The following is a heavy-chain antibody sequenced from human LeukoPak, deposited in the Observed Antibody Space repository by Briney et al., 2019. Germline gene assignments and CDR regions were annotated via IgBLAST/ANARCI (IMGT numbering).Heavy chain of an antibody. D-gene: IGHD6-13*01. Sequence: GGSLRLSCAASGFTVSSNYMNWVRQAPGKGLEWVAFIRYDGSNKYYADSVKGRFTISRDNSKNTLYLQMNSLRAEDTAVYYCAKEGIHMHYYYMDVWGKGTTVTVSS. CDR2: IRYDGSNK. V-gene: IGHV3-30*02. CDR3: AKEGIHMHYYYMDV. CDR1: GFTVSSNY. J-gene: IGHJ6*03.